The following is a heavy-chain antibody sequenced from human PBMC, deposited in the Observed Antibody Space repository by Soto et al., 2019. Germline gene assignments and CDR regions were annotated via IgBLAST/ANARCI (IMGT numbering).Heavy chain of an antibody. Sequence: PSETLSLTCTVSGGSISSYYWSWIRQPPGKGLEWIGYIYYSGSTNYNPSLKSRVTISVDTSKNQFSLKLSSVTAADTAVYYCATSTGTKVYYYYGMDVWGQGTTVTVSS. J-gene: IGHJ6*02. CDR1: GGSISSYY. CDR3: ATSTGTKVYYYYGMDV. D-gene: IGHD1-7*01. V-gene: IGHV4-59*01. CDR2: IYYSGST.